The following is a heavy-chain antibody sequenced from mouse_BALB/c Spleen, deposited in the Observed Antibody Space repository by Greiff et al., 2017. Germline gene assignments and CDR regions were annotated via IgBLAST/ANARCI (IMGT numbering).Heavy chain of an antibody. D-gene: IGHD2-10*01. CDR1: GYTFSSYW. Sequence: VQLQQSGAELMKPGASVKISCKATGYTFSSYWIEWVKQRPGHGLEWIGEILPGSGSTNYNEKFKGKATFTADTSSNTAYMQLSSLTSEDSAVYYCARRASYYGNSFYAMDYWGQGTSVTVSS. CDR3: ARRASYYGNSFYAMDY. CDR2: ILPGSGST. J-gene: IGHJ4*01. V-gene: IGHV1-9*01.